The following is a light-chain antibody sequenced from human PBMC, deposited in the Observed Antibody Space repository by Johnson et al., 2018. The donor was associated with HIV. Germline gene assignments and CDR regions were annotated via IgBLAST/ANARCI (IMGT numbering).Light chain of an antibody. CDR1: SSKIGNKY. CDR3: GTWDSSLRVYV. CDR2: DNS. Sequence: QSVLTQPPSVSAAPGQKVTISCSGSSSKIGNKYVSWYQQFPGTAPKVLIYDNSKRPSGISDRFSVSKSGPSVTLGITGLPPGDGADYYCGTWDSSLRVYVFGTGTKVTVL. V-gene: IGLV1-51*01. J-gene: IGLJ1*01.